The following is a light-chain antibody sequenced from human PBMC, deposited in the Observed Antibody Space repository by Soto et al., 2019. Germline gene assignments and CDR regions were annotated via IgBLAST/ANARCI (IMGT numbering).Light chain of an antibody. Sequence: QSVLTQPASVSGSPGQSITISCTGTSNDVGSYNLVSWYQQHPGKAPKVMIYEGTKRPSGVSNRFSGSKSGNTASLTISGLQAEDEDDYYCCSYAGSNTHVVFGGGTKLTVL. CDR1: SNDVGSYNL. CDR2: EGT. J-gene: IGLJ2*01. V-gene: IGLV2-23*01. CDR3: CSYAGSNTHVV.